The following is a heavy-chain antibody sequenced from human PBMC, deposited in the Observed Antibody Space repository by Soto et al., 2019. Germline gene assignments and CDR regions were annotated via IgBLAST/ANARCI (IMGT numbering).Heavy chain of an antibody. Sequence: QVQLVQSGAEVKKPGASVKVSCKASGYTFTSYGISWARPSPGQGLEWMGWISAYNGNTKNAQKLQGRVTMTTDTSTSTAYMELRCLRSDDTAVYYCARDLGGVPDDWGLGTLVTVYS. CDR1: GYTFTSYG. D-gene: IGHD3-10*01. CDR3: ARDLGGVPDD. J-gene: IGHJ4*02. CDR2: ISAYNGNT. V-gene: IGHV1-18*01.